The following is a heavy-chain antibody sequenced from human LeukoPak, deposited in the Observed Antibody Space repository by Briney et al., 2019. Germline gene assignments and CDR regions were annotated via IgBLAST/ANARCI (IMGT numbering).Heavy chain of an antibody. CDR3: ARLRGVIYDFDY. Sequence: SETLSLTCTVSGGSISSSSYYWGWIRQPPGKGLEWIGSIYYSGSTNYNPSLKSRVTISVDTSKNQFSLKLSSVTAADTAVYYCARLRGVIYDFDYWGQGTLVTVSS. D-gene: IGHD3-10*01. CDR2: IYYSGST. CDR1: GGSISSSSYY. J-gene: IGHJ4*02. V-gene: IGHV4-39*01.